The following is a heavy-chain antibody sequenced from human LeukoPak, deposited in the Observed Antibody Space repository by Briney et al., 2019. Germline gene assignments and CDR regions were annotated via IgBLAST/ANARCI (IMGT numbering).Heavy chain of an antibody. Sequence: PSETLSLTCTVSGGSISSSSYYWGWIRQPPGKGLEWIGSIYYSGSTYYNPSLKSRVTISVDTSKNQFSLKLSSVTAADTAVYYCARRGWYYFDYWGQGAPVTVSS. D-gene: IGHD6-19*01. CDR3: ARRGWYYFDY. V-gene: IGHV4-39*01. CDR2: IYYSGST. CDR1: GGSISSSSYY. J-gene: IGHJ4*02.